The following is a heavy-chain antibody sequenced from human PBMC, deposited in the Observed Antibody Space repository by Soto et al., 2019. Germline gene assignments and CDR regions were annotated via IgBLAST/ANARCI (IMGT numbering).Heavy chain of an antibody. CDR1: GFTFSSYA. J-gene: IGHJ6*02. CDR2: ISGSGGST. CDR3: AKTAHSPGYSSGWYKAYYYYYGMDV. V-gene: IGHV3-23*01. D-gene: IGHD6-19*01. Sequence: GGSLRLSCAASGFTFSSYAMSWVRQAPGKGLEWVSAISGSGGSTYYADSVKGRFTISRDNSKNTLYLQMNSLRAEDTAVYYCAKTAHSPGYSSGWYKAYYYYYGMDVWGQGTTVTVSS.